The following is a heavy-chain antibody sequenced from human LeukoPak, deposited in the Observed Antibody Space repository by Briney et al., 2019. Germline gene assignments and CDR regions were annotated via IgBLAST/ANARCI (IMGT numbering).Heavy chain of an antibody. V-gene: IGHV4-39*07. CDR3: ARDSRGIAARVNWFDP. Sequence: SETLSLTCTVSGGSINNSSYYWGWIRQPPGKGLEWIGSIYYSGSTYYNPSLKSRVTISVDTSKNQFSLKLSSVTAADTAVYYCARDSRGIAARVNWFDPWGQGTLVTVSS. CDR1: GGSINNSSYY. CDR2: IYYSGST. D-gene: IGHD6-6*01. J-gene: IGHJ5*02.